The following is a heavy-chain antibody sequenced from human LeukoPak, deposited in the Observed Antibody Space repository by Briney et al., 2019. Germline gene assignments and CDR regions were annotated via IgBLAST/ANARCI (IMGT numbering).Heavy chain of an antibody. V-gene: IGHV3-23*01. Sequence: GGSLRLSCAVSGFTFSSYAMSWVRQAPGKGLEWVSAISSTGGTTYYADSVKGRFTISRDNSKNTLYLQVNSLRDDDTAVYFCARKASSSGGANFDFWGQGTLVTVSS. CDR1: GFTFSSYA. D-gene: IGHD6-6*01. J-gene: IGHJ4*02. CDR2: ISSTGGTT. CDR3: ARKASSSGGANFDF.